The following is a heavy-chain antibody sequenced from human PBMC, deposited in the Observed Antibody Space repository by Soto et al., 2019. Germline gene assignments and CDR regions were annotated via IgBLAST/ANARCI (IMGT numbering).Heavy chain of an antibody. Sequence: QVQLVQSGAEVKKPGASVKVSCKASGYTFTSYAMHWVRQAPGQRLEWMGWINAGNGNTKYSQKFQGRVTITRDTSAITAYMERSSLRSEDTAVYYCASSYSNYALIDYYYCGMDVWGQGTTVTVSS. J-gene: IGHJ6*02. V-gene: IGHV1-3*01. D-gene: IGHD4-4*01. CDR1: GYTFTSYA. CDR3: ASSYSNYALIDYYYCGMDV. CDR2: INAGNGNT.